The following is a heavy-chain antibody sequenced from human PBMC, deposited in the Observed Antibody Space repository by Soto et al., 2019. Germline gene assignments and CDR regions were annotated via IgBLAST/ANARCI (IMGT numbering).Heavy chain of an antibody. D-gene: IGHD5-18*01. CDR2: IWLDGSNK. CDR1: GLPFSSNG. V-gene: IGHV3-33*01. CDR3: ARGLWSFDY. J-gene: IGHJ4*02. Sequence: QVQLVESGGGVVKLGRPLSPSCERSGLPFSSNGLPWVRQAPGKGLEWVAVIWLDGSNKYYADSVKGRFTISRDNSKNTLYLQMNSLRAEDTAVYYCARGLWSFDYWGQGNLVTVSS.